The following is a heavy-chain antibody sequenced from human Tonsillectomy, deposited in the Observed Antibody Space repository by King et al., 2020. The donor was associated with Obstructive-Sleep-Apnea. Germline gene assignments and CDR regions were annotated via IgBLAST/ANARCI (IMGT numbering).Heavy chain of an antibody. CDR3: ARAEDYFDY. V-gene: IGHV4-34*01. CDR2: INHIGRT. J-gene: IGHJ4*02. Sequence: VQLQQWGAGLLKPSETLSLTCAVYGGSFSGYYWSWSRQPPGKGLEWIWEINHIGRTHYNPSLKSRVTISVDTSKNQFSLKVSSGTAADTAVYYCARAEDYFDYWGQGNLVTVSS. CDR1: GGSFSGYY.